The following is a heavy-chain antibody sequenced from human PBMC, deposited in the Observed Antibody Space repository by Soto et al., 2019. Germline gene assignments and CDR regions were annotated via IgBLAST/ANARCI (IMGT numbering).Heavy chain of an antibody. CDR1: GFTFSHHW. J-gene: IGHJ4*02. CDR2: INQDGSQK. V-gene: IGHV3-7*01. Sequence: EVELVESGGGWVQPGGSLRLSCAASGFTFSHHWMGWVRQAPGKGLEWLATINQDGSQKYYVDSVKGRFTISRDNAQNSVYLQMNSLGAEDTAVYFCVRDYGYYVFEYWGQGTLVAVSS. CDR3: VRDYGYYVFEY. D-gene: IGHD5-18*01.